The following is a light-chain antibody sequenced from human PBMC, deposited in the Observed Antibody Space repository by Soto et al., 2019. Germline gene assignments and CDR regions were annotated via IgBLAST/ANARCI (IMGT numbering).Light chain of an antibody. J-gene: IGKJ1*01. CDR2: KAS. Sequence: DIQMTQSPSTLSASVGDSVSIKCRASQSISAWLAWYQQKPGKAPRLLIYKASTLEIGVPSRFSGSGSGTEFTLTISSLQPDDVAIYYCQQYNDYSWTFGQGTKVDLK. CDR1: QSISAW. V-gene: IGKV1-5*03. CDR3: QQYNDYSWT.